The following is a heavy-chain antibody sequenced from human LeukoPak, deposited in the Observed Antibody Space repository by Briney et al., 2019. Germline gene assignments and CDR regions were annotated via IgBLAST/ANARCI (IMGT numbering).Heavy chain of an antibody. CDR1: GGSISSYY. CDR2: IFYSGTT. J-gene: IGHJ4*02. Sequence: SETLSLTCTVSGGSISSYYWDWIRQPPGKGLEWIGTIFYSGTTSYSPSLKSRVTISVDTSRNQFSLKLNSVTAADTAIYYCARRRIAAIDYWGQGTLVTVSS. V-gene: IGHV4-39*01. CDR3: ARRRIAAIDY. D-gene: IGHD6-13*01.